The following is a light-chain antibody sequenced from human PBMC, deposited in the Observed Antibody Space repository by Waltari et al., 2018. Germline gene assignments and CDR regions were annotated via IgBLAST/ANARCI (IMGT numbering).Light chain of an antibody. CDR2: GNS. CDR3: QSYDSSLSDVV. V-gene: IGLV1-40*01. J-gene: IGLJ2*01. Sequence: QTHPGPHPKYLSYGNSNPPSGVPDRFSGSKSGTSASLAITGLQAEDEADYYCQSYDSSLSDVVFGGGTKLTVL.